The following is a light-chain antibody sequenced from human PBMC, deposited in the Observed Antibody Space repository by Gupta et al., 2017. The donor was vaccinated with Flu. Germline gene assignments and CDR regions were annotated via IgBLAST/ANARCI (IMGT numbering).Light chain of an antibody. Sequence: IVLTQSPGTLSLSQGERVTLTCRASQSVSYFLAWYQQKSGQAPKLLIYDASKRATGIPARCSGSGSGTDFTLISSSLEPEDGAVYCYQQRSDSVSFGRGTKLEMK. CDR3: QQRSDSVS. V-gene: IGKV3-11*01. CDR2: DAS. CDR1: QSVSYF. J-gene: IGKJ2*03.